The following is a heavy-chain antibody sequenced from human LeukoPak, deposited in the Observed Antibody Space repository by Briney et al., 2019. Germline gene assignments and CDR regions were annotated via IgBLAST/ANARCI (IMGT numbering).Heavy chain of an antibody. J-gene: IGHJ3*02. Sequence: GESLKISCKGSGYSFTSYWIGWVRQIPGKGLEWMGIIYPGDSDTRYSPSFQGQVTISADKSISTAYLQWSSLKASDTAMYYCATSYYYGSGSYFDAFDIWGQGTMVTVSS. CDR1: GYSFTSYW. CDR3: ATSYYYGSGSYFDAFDI. CDR2: IYPGDSDT. D-gene: IGHD3-10*01. V-gene: IGHV5-51*01.